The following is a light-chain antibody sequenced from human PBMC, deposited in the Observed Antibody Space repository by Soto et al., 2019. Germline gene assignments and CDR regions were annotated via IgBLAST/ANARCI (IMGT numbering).Light chain of an antibody. CDR1: QSVNNY. V-gene: IGKV3-11*01. CDR3: QQRSDWQWT. J-gene: IGKJ1*01. Sequence: VVLTQSPGTLSVSPGGRTILSCRASQSVNNYLAWYQQRPGQAPRLLIYDTSKRATGVPARFIGSGSGTAFTLTITSLEPEDFAVYYCQQRSDWQWTFGQGTKVE. CDR2: DTS.